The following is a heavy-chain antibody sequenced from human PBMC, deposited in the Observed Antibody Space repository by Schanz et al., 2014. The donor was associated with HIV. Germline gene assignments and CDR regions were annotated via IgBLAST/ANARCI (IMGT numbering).Heavy chain of an antibody. V-gene: IGHV3-30*18. J-gene: IGHJ6*02. CDR3: AKDRNYYDSKYRGKGNYYYYYGMDV. D-gene: IGHD3-22*01. Sequence: QVQLVESGGGVVQPGRSLRLSCVASGFNFNSYGMHWVRQAPGKGLEWVAVTSYDGTKKHYADSVKGRFTISRDNSKNSLSLLIKSLRAEDTAVYFCAKDRNYYDSKYRGKGNYYYYYGMDVWGQGTTVIVSS. CDR1: GFNFNSYG. CDR2: TSYDGTKK.